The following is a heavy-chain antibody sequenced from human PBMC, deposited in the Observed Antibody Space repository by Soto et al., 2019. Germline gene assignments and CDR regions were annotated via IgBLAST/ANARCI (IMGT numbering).Heavy chain of an antibody. J-gene: IGHJ4*02. CDR3: ARYYDFWSGYQRQYYFDY. D-gene: IGHD3-3*01. Sequence: GASVKVSCKASGYTLTSYAMHWVRQAPGQRLEWMGWINAGNGNTKYSQKFQGRVTITRDTSASTAYMELSSLRSEDTAVYYCARYYDFWSGYQRQYYFDYWGQGTLVTVSS. V-gene: IGHV1-3*01. CDR1: GYTLTSYA. CDR2: INAGNGNT.